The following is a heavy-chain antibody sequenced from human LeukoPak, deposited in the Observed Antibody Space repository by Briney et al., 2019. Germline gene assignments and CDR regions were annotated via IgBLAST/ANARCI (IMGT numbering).Heavy chain of an antibody. D-gene: IGHD3-22*01. V-gene: IGHV3-33*01. CDR1: GFTFSSYG. Sequence: PRGSLRLSCAASGFTFSSYGMHWVRQAPGKGLEWVAVIWYDGSNKYYADSVKGRFTISRDNSKNTLYLQMNSLRAEDTAVYYCARSHYYDSSGYPNWFDPWGQGTLDPASS. CDR2: IWYDGSNK. CDR3: ARSHYYDSSGYPNWFDP. J-gene: IGHJ5*02.